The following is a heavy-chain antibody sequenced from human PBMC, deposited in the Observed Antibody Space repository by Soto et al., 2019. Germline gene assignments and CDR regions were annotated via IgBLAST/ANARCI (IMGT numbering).Heavy chain of an antibody. CDR1: GGSISSSNW. V-gene: IGHV4-4*02. CDR2: IYHSGST. Sequence: PSETLSLTCAVSGGSISSSNWWSWVRQPPGKGLEWIGEIYHSGSTNYNPSLKSRVTISVDKSKNQFSLKLSSVTAADTAVYYCARWYYYDSSGYYFGYWGQGTLVTVSS. J-gene: IGHJ4*02. D-gene: IGHD3-22*01. CDR3: ARWYYYDSSGYYFGY.